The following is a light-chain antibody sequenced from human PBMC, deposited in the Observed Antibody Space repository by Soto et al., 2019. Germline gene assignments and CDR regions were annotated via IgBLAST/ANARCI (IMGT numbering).Light chain of an antibody. J-gene: IGKJ4*01. V-gene: IGKV1-39*01. CDR2: AAS. Sequence: DIQMTQSPSSLSASVGDRVTITCRASQSISSYLNWYQQKPGKAPKLLIYAASSLQSGVPSRFSGSGSGTDFTLTISSLQPEDFATYYCQPSNSTPLTFGGGTKLAIK. CDR1: QSISSY. CDR3: QPSNSTPLT.